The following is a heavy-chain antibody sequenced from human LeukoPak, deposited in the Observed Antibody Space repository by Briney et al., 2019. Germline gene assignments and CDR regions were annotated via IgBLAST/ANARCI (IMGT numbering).Heavy chain of an antibody. J-gene: IGHJ5*02. CDR3: ARLVGNNWFDP. Sequence: SETLSLTCTVSGGSIKSYYWSWIRQPPGKGLEWIGYIYNSRSTNYNPSLKSRVTISVDTSENQFSLKLSSVTAADTAVYYCARLVGNNWFDPWGQGTLVTVSS. V-gene: IGHV4-4*09. D-gene: IGHD1-26*01. CDR1: GGSIKSYY. CDR2: IYNSRST.